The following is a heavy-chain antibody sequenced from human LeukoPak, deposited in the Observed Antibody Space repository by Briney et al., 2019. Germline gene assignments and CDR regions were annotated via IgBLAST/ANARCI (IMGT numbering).Heavy chain of an antibody. CDR2: IYPGDSDT. V-gene: IGHV5-51*03. CDR3: ARWTTTTTSLDS. Sequence: GEPLKISCKGSGYSFTNYLNGGLRQMPGKGLEWMGIIYPGDSDTRYSPSFQGQVTIPADKSIGTAYLQWSSLKASDTAMYYGARWTTTTTSLDSWGQGTLVTVSS. CDR1: GYSFTNYL. D-gene: IGHD2/OR15-2a*01. J-gene: IGHJ5*02.